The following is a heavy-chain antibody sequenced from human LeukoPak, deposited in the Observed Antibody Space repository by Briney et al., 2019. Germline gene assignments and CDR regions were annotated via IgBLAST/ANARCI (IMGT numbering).Heavy chain of an antibody. V-gene: IGHV4-38-2*01. J-gene: IGHJ4*02. D-gene: IGHD4-17*01. CDR1: GYSISSGYY. Sequence: PSETLSLTCAVSGYSISSGYYWGWIRQPPGKGLEWIGSIYHSGSTYYNPSLKSRVTISVDTSKNQFSLKLGSVTAADTAVYYCARQVTVTTFDYWGQGTLVTVSS. CDR2: IYHSGST. CDR3: ARQVTVTTFDY.